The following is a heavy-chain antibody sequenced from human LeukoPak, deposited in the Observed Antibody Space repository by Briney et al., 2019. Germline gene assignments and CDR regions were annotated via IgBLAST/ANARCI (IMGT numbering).Heavy chain of an antibody. J-gene: IGHJ4*02. V-gene: IGHV4-30-4*01. D-gene: IGHD2-15*01. CDR2: IYYSGST. CDR1: GGSISSGDYF. CDR3: AREKCSGGICYSGFDC. Sequence: PSQTLSLTCTVSGGSISSGDYFWSWIRQPPGKGLEWIGYIYYSGSTYYNSSLMSRVTISIDTSKNQFSLKLSSVTAADTAVYYCAREKCSGGICYSGFDCWGQGTLVTVSS.